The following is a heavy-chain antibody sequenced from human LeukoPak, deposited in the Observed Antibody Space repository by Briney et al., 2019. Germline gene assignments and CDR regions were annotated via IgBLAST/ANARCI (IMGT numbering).Heavy chain of an antibody. CDR2: ISYDGSKK. V-gene: IGHV3-30*18. D-gene: IGHD2-8*01. CDR1: GFTFSNYG. CDR3: AKDRCSNGIGCYYYYMEV. Sequence: GGSLRLSCAASGFTFSNYGMHWFRQAPGKGLEWVAAISYDGSKKYYADSLKGRFTISRDNSKNTLYLQMNSLRAEDTAVYYCAKDRCSNGIGCYYYYMEVWGKGTTVTISS. J-gene: IGHJ6*03.